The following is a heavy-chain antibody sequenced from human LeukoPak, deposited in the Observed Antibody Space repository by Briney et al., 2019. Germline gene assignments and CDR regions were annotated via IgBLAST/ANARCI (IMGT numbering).Heavy chain of an antibody. D-gene: IGHD5-24*01. V-gene: IGHV1-8*02. CDR1: GYTFTSYD. Sequence: ASVRVFCEASGYTFTSYDINWARQASGKGLEWMGCMNHNSGNTGCAEKFEDRVSITRDNPINTAYMELSSLGSGDTAVYCCAIATPRGLNGYSFDYWGQGTVVTV. CDR2: MNHNSGNT. CDR3: AIATPRGLNGYSFDY. J-gene: IGHJ4*02.